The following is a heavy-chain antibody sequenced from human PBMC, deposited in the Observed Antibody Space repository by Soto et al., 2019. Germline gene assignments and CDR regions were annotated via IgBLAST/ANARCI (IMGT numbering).Heavy chain of an antibody. CDR3: ASQYYYDSSGYSFDY. CDR1: GGSISSSNW. D-gene: IGHD3-22*01. CDR2: IYHSGST. V-gene: IGHV4-4*02. J-gene: IGHJ4*02. Sequence: SETLSLTCAVSGGSISSSNWWSWVRQPPGKGLEWIGEIYHSGSTNYNPSLKSRVTISVDKSKNQFSLKLSSVTAADTAVYYCASQYYYDSSGYSFDYWGQGTLVTVSS.